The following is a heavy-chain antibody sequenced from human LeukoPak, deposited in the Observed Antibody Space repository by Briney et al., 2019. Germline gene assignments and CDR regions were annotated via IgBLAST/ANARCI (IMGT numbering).Heavy chain of an antibody. CDR2: TYYRSKWYN. CDR3: ARASPLYYDSSGLDAFDI. V-gene: IGHV6-1*01. D-gene: IGHD3-22*01. J-gene: IGHJ3*02. CDR1: GDSVSSNSAA. Sequence: SQTLSLTCAISGDSVSSNSAAWNWIRQSPSRGLEWLGRTYYRSKWYNDYAVSVKSRITINPDTSKNQFSLQLNSVTPEDTAVYYCARASPLYYDSSGLDAFDIWGQGTMVTVSS.